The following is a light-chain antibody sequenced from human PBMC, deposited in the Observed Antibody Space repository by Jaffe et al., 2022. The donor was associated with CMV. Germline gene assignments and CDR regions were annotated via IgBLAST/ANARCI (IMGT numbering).Light chain of an antibody. CDR3: QQYYSSPPT. Sequence: DIVMTQSPDSLAVSLGERATINCKSSQSVLSSSNNKNYLTWYQQKPGQPLKLLIYWASTRESGVPDRFSGSGSGTDFTLTISSLQAEDVAVYYCQQYYSSPPTFGPGTKVDIK. V-gene: IGKV4-1*01. J-gene: IGKJ3*01. CDR1: QSVLSSSNNKNY. CDR2: WAS.